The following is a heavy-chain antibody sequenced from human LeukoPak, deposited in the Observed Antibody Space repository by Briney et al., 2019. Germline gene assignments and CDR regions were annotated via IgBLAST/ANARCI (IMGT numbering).Heavy chain of an antibody. CDR2: IYYSGST. J-gene: IGHJ3*02. CDR3: ARGGVVTAPDAFDI. Sequence: PSETLSLTCTVSGGSISSSSYYWGWIRQPPGKGLEWIGSIYYSGSTYYNPSLKSRVTISVDTSKNQFSLKLSSVTAADTAVYYCARGGVVTAPDAFDIWGQGTMVTVSS. CDR1: GGSISSSSYY. V-gene: IGHV4-39*07. D-gene: IGHD2-21*02.